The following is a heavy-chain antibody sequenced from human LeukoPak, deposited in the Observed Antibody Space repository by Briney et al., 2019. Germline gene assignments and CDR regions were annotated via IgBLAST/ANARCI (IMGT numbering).Heavy chain of an antibody. D-gene: IGHD6-19*01. CDR3: ARVGVGTVAGNYFDD. J-gene: IGHJ4*02. CDR2: IYGDGGT. Sequence: GSLRLSCTASGFSVSNSYMTWVRQAPGKGLEWVSLIYGDGGTFYADSVKGRFTIARHNFENTLYLQMNSLRPEDTAVYHCARVGVGTVAGNYFDDWGQGTLVTVSS. V-gene: IGHV3-53*04. CDR1: GFSVSNSY.